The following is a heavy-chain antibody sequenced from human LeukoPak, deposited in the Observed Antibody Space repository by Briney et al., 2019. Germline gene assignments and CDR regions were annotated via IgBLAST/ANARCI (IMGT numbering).Heavy chain of an antibody. Sequence: PGGSLRLSCAASGFTVNGNDMSWVRQAPGKGLEWVSVIYSGGRTFYADSVKGRFTISRDNSKNTLYLQMNSLRAEDTAVYYCAIYDSSGYYNYWGQGTLVTVSS. J-gene: IGHJ4*02. CDR2: IYSGGRT. D-gene: IGHD3-22*01. CDR1: GFTVNGND. V-gene: IGHV3-53*01. CDR3: AIYDSSGYYNY.